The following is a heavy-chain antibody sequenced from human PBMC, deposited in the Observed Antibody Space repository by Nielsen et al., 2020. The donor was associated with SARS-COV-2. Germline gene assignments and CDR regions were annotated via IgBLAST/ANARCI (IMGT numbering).Heavy chain of an antibody. CDR2: IDPSDSYT. CDR3: ARHATNPRSNLRIVVVPGRYAFDI. D-gene: IGHD2-2*01. Sequence: GESLKISCKGSGYSFTSYWISWVRQMPGKGLEWMGRIDPSDSYTNYSPSFQGHVTISADKSISTAYLQWSSLKASDTAMYYCARHATNPRSNLRIVVVPGRYAFDIWGQGTMVTVSS. J-gene: IGHJ3*02. CDR1: GYSFTSYW. V-gene: IGHV5-10-1*01.